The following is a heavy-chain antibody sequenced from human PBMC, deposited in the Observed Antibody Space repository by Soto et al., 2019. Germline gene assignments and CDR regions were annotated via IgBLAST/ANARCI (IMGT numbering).Heavy chain of an antibody. CDR2: IDPSDSYT. V-gene: IGHV5-10-1*01. CDR3: ARHLNTDYDFWSGYPPPHYYYGMDV. CDR1: GYSFTSYL. Sequence: VDSLKISCKGSGYSFTSYLISWVRQMPGKGLEWMGRIDPSDSYTNYSPSFQGHVTISADKSISTAYLQWSSLKASDTAMYYCARHLNTDYDFWSGYPPPHYYYGMDVWGQGTTVTVSS. D-gene: IGHD3-3*01. J-gene: IGHJ6*02.